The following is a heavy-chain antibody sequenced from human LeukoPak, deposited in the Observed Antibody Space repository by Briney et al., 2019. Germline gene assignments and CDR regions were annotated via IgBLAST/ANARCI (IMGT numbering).Heavy chain of an antibody. V-gene: IGHV3-48*01. J-gene: IGHJ6*03. CDR1: GFTFSTHT. CDR2: ISGSTSVI. Sequence: PGGSLRLSCAASGFTFSTHTVAWVRQAPGKGPECLSYISGSTSVIYYADSVKGRFTISRDNAKNSLYLQMNSLKAEDTAVYYCARGLYYMDVWGQGTTVTVS. CDR3: ARGLYYMDV.